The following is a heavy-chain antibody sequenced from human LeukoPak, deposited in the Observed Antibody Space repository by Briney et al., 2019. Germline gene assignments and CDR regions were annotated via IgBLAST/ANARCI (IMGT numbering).Heavy chain of an antibody. V-gene: IGHV4-59*01. CDR3: ARQVGSVWFDP. CDR1: GGSISSYY. CDR2: IYYSGST. D-gene: IGHD2-15*01. J-gene: IGHJ5*02. Sequence: SETLSLTCTVSGGSISSYYWSWIRQPPGKGLEWIGYIYYSGSTNYNPSLKSRVTISVDTSKNQFSLKLSSVTAADTAVYYCARQVGSVWFDPWGQGTLVTVSS.